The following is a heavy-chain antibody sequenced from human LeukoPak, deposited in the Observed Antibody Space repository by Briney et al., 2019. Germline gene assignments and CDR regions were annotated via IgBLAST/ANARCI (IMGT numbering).Heavy chain of an antibody. J-gene: IGHJ6*03. V-gene: IGHV3-74*01. CDR3: ARVGTPMVTIVAPYYMDV. D-gene: IGHD5-18*01. Sequence: GGSLRLSCAASGFTFSSYWMHWARQAPGKGLVWVSRINSDGSSTSYADSVKGRFTISRDNAKNSLYLQMNSLRAEDTAVYYCARVGTPMVTIVAPYYMDVWGKGTTVTVSS. CDR1: GFTFSSYW. CDR2: INSDGSST.